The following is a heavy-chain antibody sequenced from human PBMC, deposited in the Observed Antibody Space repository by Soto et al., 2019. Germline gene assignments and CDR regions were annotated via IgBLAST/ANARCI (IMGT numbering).Heavy chain of an antibody. D-gene: IGHD4-17*01. CDR1: GGTFSSYA. J-gene: IGHJ4*02. CDR2: IIPLFGTA. V-gene: IGHV1-69*01. Sequence: QVQLVQSGAEVKKPGSSVKVSCKASGGTFSSYAISWVRQAPGQGLEWMGGIIPLFGTANYAQKFQGRVTITVDEATSTAYMEMSLLRYEDTAVYYCARVARYYGGPPFDYWCQGTLVTVSS. CDR3: ARVARYYGGPPFDY.